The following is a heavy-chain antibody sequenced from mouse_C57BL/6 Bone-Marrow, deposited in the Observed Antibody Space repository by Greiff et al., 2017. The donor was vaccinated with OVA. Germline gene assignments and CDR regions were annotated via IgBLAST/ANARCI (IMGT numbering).Heavy chain of an antibody. D-gene: IGHD2-4*01. Sequence: QVQLQQSWAELVRPGASVTLSCKASGYTFTDYEMHWVKQTPVHGLEWIGAIDPETGGTAYNQKFKGKAILTADKSSSTAYMELRSLTSEDSAVYYGTTYDYDDWYFDVWGTGTTVTVSS. J-gene: IGHJ1*03. CDR1: GYTFTDYE. CDR3: TTYDYDDWYFDV. CDR2: IDPETGGT. V-gene: IGHV1-15*01.